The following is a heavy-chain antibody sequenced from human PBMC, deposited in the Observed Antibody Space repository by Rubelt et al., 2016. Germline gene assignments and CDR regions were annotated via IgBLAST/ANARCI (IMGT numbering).Heavy chain of an antibody. CDR1: GYTFTTDG. V-gene: IGHV1-18*01. CDR3: ARGYCSSANCLFNWFDP. D-gene: IGHD2-2*01. Sequence: QVQLVQSGAEVKKPGASVKVSCKASGYTFTTDGISWVRQAPGQGLEWMGRLRTYNGNPHSAQKLQGRVTMTTDTSTSTAYMELRSLRSDDTAMYFCARGYCSSANCLFNWFDPWGQGTLVTVSS. CDR2: LRTYNGNP. J-gene: IGHJ5*02.